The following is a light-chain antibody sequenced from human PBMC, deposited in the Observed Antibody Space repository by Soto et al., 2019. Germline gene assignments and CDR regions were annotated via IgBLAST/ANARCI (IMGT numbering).Light chain of an antibody. Sequence: QSVLTQPASVSGSPGQSITISCTGTSSDVGGYNYVSWYQQHPGKAPKLMIYEVSNRPSGVSNRFSGSKSGNTASLTISGLQAEDEADYYCSSYTNSSRVFGTGTKVTV. CDR1: SSDVGGYNY. J-gene: IGLJ1*01. V-gene: IGLV2-14*01. CDR2: EVS. CDR3: SSYTNSSRV.